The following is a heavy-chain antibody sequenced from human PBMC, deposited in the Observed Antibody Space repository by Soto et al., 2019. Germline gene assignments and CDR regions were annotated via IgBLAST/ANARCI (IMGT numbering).Heavy chain of an antibody. D-gene: IGHD6-6*01. Sequence: GGSLRLSCAASGFTFSSYSMNWVRQAPGKGLEWVSSISSSSSYIYYADSVKGRFTISRDNAKNSLYLQMNSLRAEDTAVYYCARDLGIAARPGYYGMDVWGQGTTVTVS. V-gene: IGHV3-21*01. CDR1: GFTFSSYS. J-gene: IGHJ6*02. CDR3: ARDLGIAARPGYYGMDV. CDR2: ISSSSSYI.